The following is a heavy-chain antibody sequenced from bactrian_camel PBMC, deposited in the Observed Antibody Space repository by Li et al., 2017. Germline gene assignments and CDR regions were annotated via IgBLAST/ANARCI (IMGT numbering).Heavy chain of an antibody. V-gene: IGHV3S53*01. CDR2: IAQDGRA. J-gene: IGHJ6*01. Sequence: HVQLVESGGGSVQAGGSLRLSCAFDAYTPANVRMAWFRQAPGNEREGVASIAQDGRATYADSLEGRFTISKDNAKDTLYLQMRSLKPEDAGVYFCAAGWGHCDLQADFRAWGQGTQVTVSS. CDR1: AYTPANVR. D-gene: IGHD3*01. CDR3: AAGWGHCDLQADFRA.